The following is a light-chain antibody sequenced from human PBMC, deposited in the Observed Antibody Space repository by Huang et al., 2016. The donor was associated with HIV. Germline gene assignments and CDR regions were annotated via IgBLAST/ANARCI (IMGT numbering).Light chain of an antibody. CDR1: QGISHY. CDR3: QQLDSYPVT. V-gene: IGKV1-9*01. Sequence: IQLTQSPSSLSASVGDRVTITCRASQGISHYLAGYQQQPGKAPKLLIYAASTLYTGVPSRFSCSGSGTDFTLTISSLQPEDFATYYCQQLDSYPVTFGGGTKVDIK. J-gene: IGKJ4*01. CDR2: AAS.